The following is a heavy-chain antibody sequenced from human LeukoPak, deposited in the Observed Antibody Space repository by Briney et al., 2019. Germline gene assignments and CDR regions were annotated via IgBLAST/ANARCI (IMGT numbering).Heavy chain of an antibody. J-gene: IGHJ6*03. D-gene: IGHD6-13*01. Sequence: ASVKVSCKASGYTFTSYGISWVRQAPGQGLEWMGWISAYNGNTNYAQKLQGRVTMTTDTSTSTAYMELRSLRSDDTAVYYCARGIAAAADLDTLNYYYYMDVWGKGTTVTVSS. CDR3: ARGIAAAADLDTLNYYYYMDV. CDR1: GYTFTSYG. V-gene: IGHV1-18*01. CDR2: ISAYNGNT.